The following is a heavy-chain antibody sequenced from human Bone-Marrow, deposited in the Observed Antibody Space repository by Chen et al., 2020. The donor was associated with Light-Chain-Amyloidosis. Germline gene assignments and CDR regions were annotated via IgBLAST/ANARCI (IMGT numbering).Heavy chain of an antibody. D-gene: IGHD6-19*01. V-gene: IGHV3-43*02. CDR2: ISGDAAST. Sequence: EVQLVESGGGVVQPGGSLRLSCAASGFSFDDYAMHWVRQAPGKGLEWVSLISGDAASTDYADSVRGRFTTSRDNSKNSLYLQMNSLRTDDTALYYCTRVPSYRSGWSRWGQGTLVTVSS. J-gene: IGHJ4*02. CDR3: TRVPSYRSGWSR. CDR1: GFSFDDYA.